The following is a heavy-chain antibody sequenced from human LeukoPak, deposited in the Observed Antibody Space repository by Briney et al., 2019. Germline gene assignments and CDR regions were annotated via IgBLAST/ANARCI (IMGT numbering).Heavy chain of an antibody. J-gene: IGHJ4*02. D-gene: IGHD2-21*02. CDR3: ARDRVGDCYFDY. CDR1: GFTFSTYV. CDR2: IWYDGSNK. V-gene: IGHV3-33*01. Sequence: GGSLRLSCAASGFTFSTYVMHWVRQAPGKGLEWVAVIWYDGSNKHYADSVKGRFTITRDNSENTLYLQMNSLRAEDTAVYYCARDRVGDCYFDYWGQGTLVTVSS.